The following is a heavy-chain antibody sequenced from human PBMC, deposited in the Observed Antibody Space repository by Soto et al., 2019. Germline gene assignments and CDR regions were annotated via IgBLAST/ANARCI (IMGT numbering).Heavy chain of an antibody. D-gene: IGHD6-13*01. CDR2: ISGSGGST. CDR1: GFTVSSYA. Sequence: PGGSLRLSCAASGFTVSSYAMSWVRQAPGKGLEWVSAISGSGGSTYYADSVKGRFTISRDNSKNTLYLQMNSLRAEDTAVYYCAKGRVSSSWYWFDPWGQGTLVTVSS. V-gene: IGHV3-23*01. J-gene: IGHJ5*02. CDR3: AKGRVSSSWYWFDP.